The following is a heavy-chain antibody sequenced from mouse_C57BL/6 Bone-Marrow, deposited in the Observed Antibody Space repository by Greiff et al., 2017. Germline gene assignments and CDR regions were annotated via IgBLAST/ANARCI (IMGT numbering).Heavy chain of an antibody. J-gene: IGHJ4*01. CDR2: INPNNGGT. D-gene: IGHD1-1*01. V-gene: IGHV1-26*01. CDR1: GYTFTDYY. Sequence: VQLQQSGPELVKPGASVKISCKASGYTFTDYYMNWVKQSHGKSLEWIGDINPNNGGTSYNQKFKGKATLTVDTSSSTAYLELRSLTSEDSAVYYCGRSDPYGYYAMDYWGQGTSVTVSS. CDR3: GRSDPYGYYAMDY.